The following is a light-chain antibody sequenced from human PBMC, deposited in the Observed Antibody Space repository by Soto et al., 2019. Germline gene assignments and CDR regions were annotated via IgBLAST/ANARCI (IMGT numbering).Light chain of an antibody. J-gene: IGKJ1*01. CDR1: QSISTW. V-gene: IGKV1-5*03. CDR2: KAS. Sequence: IQMTQSPSTLSSSVGDRVTFTCRASQSISTWLAWYQQKPGKAPKLLIYKASTLEVGVPARFSGSGSGTEFTLTISILQPADFATYYCQQYNSYPWTFGQGTTV. CDR3: QQYNSYPWT.